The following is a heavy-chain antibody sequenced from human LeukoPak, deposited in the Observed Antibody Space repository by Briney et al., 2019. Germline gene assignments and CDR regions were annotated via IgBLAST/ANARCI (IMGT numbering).Heavy chain of an antibody. CDR3: AQDPGYCSSTSCPS. V-gene: IGHV1-2*02. Sequence: GASVKVSCKASGYTFTGYYMHWVRQAPGQGLEWMGWINPNGGGTNYAQKFQGRVTMTRDTSISTAHMELSRLRSDDTAVYYCAQDPGYCSSTSCPSWGQGTLVTVSS. CDR1: GYTFTGYY. D-gene: IGHD2-2*01. CDR2: INPNGGGT. J-gene: IGHJ4*02.